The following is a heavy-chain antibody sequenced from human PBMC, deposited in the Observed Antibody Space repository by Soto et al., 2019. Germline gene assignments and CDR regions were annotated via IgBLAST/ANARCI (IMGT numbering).Heavy chain of an antibody. Sequence: QITLKESGPSLVKPTQTLTLTCTFSGFSLSTSGVGVGWIRQPPGKALEWLALIYWDDDKRYSPSLKTRLTVTKDTSKNQVVLTLTNIDPVDTATYYCAHRPQRGSYPLFDSWGQGTLVTVSP. D-gene: IGHD3-16*02. J-gene: IGHJ4*02. CDR3: AHRPQRGSYPLFDS. CDR2: IYWDDDK. V-gene: IGHV2-5*02. CDR1: GFSLSTSGVG.